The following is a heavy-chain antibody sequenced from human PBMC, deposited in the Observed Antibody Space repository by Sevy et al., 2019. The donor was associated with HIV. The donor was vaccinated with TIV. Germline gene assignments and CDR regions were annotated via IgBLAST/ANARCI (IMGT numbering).Heavy chain of an antibody. CDR1: GGSFSDFY. Sequence: SETLSLTCTVYGGSFSDFYWNWIRQSPGKGLEWIGEINHREVTNYNPSLKSRATISADASNRQFSLKLTSVTAADTAVYYCVRFDTKIKIFGVPRGAYWGPGTLVTSPQ. J-gene: IGHJ4*02. V-gene: IGHV4-34*01. CDR3: VRFDTKIKIFGVPRGAY. CDR2: INHREVT. D-gene: IGHD3-3*01.